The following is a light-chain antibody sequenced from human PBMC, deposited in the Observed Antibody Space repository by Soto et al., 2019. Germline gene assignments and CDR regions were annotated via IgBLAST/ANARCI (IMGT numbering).Light chain of an antibody. CDR2: KVS. CDR1: QTLVHSDGIAY. Sequence: FVMTQSKMSRPVTLWHAASISCRSNQTLVHSDGIAYFSWFQQRPGRSPRRLIYKVSNRASGVPARFSGSGSGTDFALKISRLEAEDVGVYYCTQGTHWLIHFGEGTRLEIK. CDR3: TQGTHWLIH. J-gene: IGKJ5*01. V-gene: IGKV2-30*02.